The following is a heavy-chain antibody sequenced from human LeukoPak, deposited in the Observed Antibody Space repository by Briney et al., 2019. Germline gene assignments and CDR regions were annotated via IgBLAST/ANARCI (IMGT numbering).Heavy chain of an antibody. V-gene: IGHV3-23*01. J-gene: IGHJ4*02. CDR2: ISDSGGRS. CDR1: GITLSNYG. Sequence: GGSLRLSCAVSGITLSNYGMSWVRQAPGKGLEWVAGISDSGGRSNYADSVKGRFTISRDNPKNTLILQMNSLRPEDTAVYFCAKRGVVIRVILVGFHKEAYYFDSWGQGALVTVSS. D-gene: IGHD3-22*01. CDR3: AKRGVVIRVILVGFHKEAYYFDS.